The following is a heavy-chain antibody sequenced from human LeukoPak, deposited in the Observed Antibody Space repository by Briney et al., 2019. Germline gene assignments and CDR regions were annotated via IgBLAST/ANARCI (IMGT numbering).Heavy chain of an antibody. V-gene: IGHV3-30*18. CDR2: ISYDGSNK. Sequence: GGSLRLSRAASGFTFSSYGMHWVRQAPGKGLEWVAVISYDGSNKYYADSVKGRFTISRDNSKNTLYLQMNSLRAEDTAVYYCAKDLQLAPWDYWGQGTLVTVSS. CDR3: AKDLQLAPWDY. J-gene: IGHJ4*02. D-gene: IGHD6-13*01. CDR1: GFTFSSYG.